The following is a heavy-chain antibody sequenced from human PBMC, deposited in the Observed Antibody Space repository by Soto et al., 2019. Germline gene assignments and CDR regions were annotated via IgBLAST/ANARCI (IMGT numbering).Heavy chain of an antibody. CDR3: AKMPNFRIRFDY. J-gene: IGHJ4*02. CDR2: ISGSGGST. D-gene: IGHD2-15*01. V-gene: IGHV3-23*01. CDR1: GFTFSSYA. Sequence: GGSPRLSCAASGFTFSSYAMSWVRQAPGKGLEWVSAISGSGGSTYYADSVKGRFTISRDNSKNTLYLQMNSLRAEDTAVYYCAKMPNFRIRFDYWGQGTLVTVSS.